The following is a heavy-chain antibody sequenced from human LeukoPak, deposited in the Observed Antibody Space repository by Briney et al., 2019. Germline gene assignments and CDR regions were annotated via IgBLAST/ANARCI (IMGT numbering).Heavy chain of an antibody. V-gene: IGHV4-59*01. CDR2: IYYSGDT. CDR3: ARLLAGCSGSKCRAHFDH. CDR1: GDSISGNY. D-gene: IGHD2-15*01. J-gene: IGHJ4*02. Sequence: SETLSLTCSVSGDSISGNYWSWMRQPPGKELEWIGYIYYSGDTNYNPSLKSRVTMSVDTSKNQFSVNLSSVTAADTAVYYCARLLAGCSGSKCRAHFDHWGQGTLVTVSS.